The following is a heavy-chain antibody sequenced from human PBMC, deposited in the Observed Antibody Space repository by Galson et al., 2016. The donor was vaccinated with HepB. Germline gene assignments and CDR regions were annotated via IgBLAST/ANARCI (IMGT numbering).Heavy chain of an antibody. Sequence: SLRLSCAVSGYLFSAHGMHWVRQAPGKGLEWVAIISFDGKSKNYVDYVKGRFTISRDNSMNTLYLEMNSLRAEDTAVYYCARKFGNSGYADYWGQGTLVTVSS. CDR1: GYLFSAHG. CDR2: ISFDGKSK. CDR3: ARKFGNSGYADY. D-gene: IGHD3-22*01. J-gene: IGHJ4*01. V-gene: IGHV3-30*03.